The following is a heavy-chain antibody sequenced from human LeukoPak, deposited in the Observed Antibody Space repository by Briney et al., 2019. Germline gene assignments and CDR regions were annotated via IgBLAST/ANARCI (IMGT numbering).Heavy chain of an antibody. CDR3: ATEEAWRWLVLHYYGMDV. V-gene: IGHV1-18*01. CDR1: GYTFTSYG. CDR2: ISAYNGNT. D-gene: IGHD6-19*01. Sequence: ASVKVSCKASGYTFTSYGISWVRQAPGQGLEWMGWISAYNGNTNYAQKLQGRVTMTTDTSTSTAYMELRSLRSDDTAVYYCATEEAWRWLVLHYYGMDVWGQGTTVTVSS. J-gene: IGHJ6*02.